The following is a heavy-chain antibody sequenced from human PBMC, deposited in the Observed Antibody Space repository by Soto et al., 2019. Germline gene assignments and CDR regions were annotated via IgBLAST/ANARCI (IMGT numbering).Heavy chain of an antibody. CDR1: GFTFSSYS. J-gene: IGHJ6*03. CDR3: ARGGTYYYYYYYMDV. Sequence: EVQLVESGGGLVQPGGSLRLSCAASGFTFSSYSMNWVRQAPGKGLEWVSYISSSSSTIYYADSEKGRFTISRDNAKNSLYLQMNSLRAEDTAVYYCARGGTYYYYYYYMDVWGKGTTVTVSS. CDR2: ISSSSSTI. V-gene: IGHV3-48*01.